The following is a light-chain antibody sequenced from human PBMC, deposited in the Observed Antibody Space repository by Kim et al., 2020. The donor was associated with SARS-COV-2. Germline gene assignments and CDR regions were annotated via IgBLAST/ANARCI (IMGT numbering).Light chain of an antibody. V-gene: IGKV1-39*01. CDR1: QSISSY. J-gene: IGKJ5*01. Sequence: DIQMTQSPSSLSASVGDRVTITCRASQSISSYLNWYQQKPGKAPKLLIYGASSLQSGVPSRFSGSGSGTDFTLTISSLQPEDFATYYCRQSYSIPPITFGQGTRLEIK. CDR2: GAS. CDR3: RQSYSIPPIT.